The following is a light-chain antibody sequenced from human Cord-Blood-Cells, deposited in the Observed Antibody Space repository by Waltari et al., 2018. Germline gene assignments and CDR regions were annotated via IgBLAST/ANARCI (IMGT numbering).Light chain of an antibody. V-gene: IGLV2-8*01. Sequence: QSALTQPPSASGSPGQSVTISCTGTSSDVGGYNYVSWYQQHPGKAPKPLIYEVSKRPSGVPDRFPGSKSGNPASLTVSGLQAEDEADYYCSSYAGSNNWVFGGGTKLTVL. CDR1: SSDVGGYNY. CDR2: EVS. J-gene: IGLJ3*02. CDR3: SSYAGSNNWV.